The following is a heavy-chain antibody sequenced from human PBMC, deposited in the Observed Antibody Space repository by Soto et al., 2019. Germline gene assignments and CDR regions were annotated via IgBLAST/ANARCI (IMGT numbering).Heavy chain of an antibody. V-gene: IGHV4-59*01. CDR3: ARLSITIFAVAFDI. D-gene: IGHD3-9*01. CDR1: GGSISSYY. Sequence: QVQLQESGPGLVKPSETLSLTCTVSGGSISSYYWSWIRQPPGKGLEWIGYIYYSGSTNYNPSLKSRVTISVDTSKNQFSLKLSSVTAADTAVYYCARLSITIFAVAFDIWGQGTMVTVSS. CDR2: IYYSGST. J-gene: IGHJ3*02.